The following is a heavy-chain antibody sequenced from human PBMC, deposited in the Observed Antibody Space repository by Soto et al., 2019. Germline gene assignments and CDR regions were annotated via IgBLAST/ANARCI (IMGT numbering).Heavy chain of an antibody. D-gene: IGHD2-15*01. CDR1: GVSIHNSHSF. CDR2: VYHSGGS. CDR3: GRVVEGATRHTDSDS. Sequence: SETLSLTCAFSGVSIHNSHSFWGWIRQPPGKGLEFIGSVYHSGGSYYNPSLKGRVTISVDTSNNQISLRVNSVTAADTAVYYCGRVVEGATRHTDSDSWGQGMLVTVSS. J-gene: IGHJ5*02. V-gene: IGHV4-39*02.